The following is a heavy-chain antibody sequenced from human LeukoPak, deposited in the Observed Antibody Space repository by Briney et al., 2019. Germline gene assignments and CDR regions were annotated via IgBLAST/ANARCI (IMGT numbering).Heavy chain of an antibody. CDR2: IYHSGST. V-gene: IGHV4-4*02. J-gene: IGHJ4*02. CDR1: GGSISSSNW. CDR3: AKDQRWESPHYLDS. Sequence: KPSGTLSLTCAVSGGSISSSNWWSWVRQPPGKGLEWIGEIYHSGSTNYNPSLKSRVTISVDKSKNQFSLKLSSVTAADTAVYYCAKDQRWESPHYLDSWGQGTLVTVSS. D-gene: IGHD1-26*01.